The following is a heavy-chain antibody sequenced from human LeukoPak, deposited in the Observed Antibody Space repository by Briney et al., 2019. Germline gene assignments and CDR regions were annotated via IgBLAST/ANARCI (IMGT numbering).Heavy chain of an antibody. J-gene: IGHJ5*02. CDR2: IIPIFGTA. V-gene: IGHV1-69*06. CDR3: ARDSNYDFWSGYRYWFDP. D-gene: IGHD3-3*01. Sequence: SVKVSCKASGYTFTSYGISWVRQAPGQGLEWMGGIIPIFGTANYAQKFQGRVTITADKSTSTAYMELSSLRSEDTAVYYCARDSNYDFWSGYRYWFDPWGQGTLVTVSS. CDR1: GYTFTSYG.